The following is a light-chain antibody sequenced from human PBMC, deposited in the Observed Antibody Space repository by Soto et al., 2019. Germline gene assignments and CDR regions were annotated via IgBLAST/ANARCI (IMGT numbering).Light chain of an antibody. Sequence: QAVVTQPPSVSGAPGQRVTISCTGSSSNIGAGYDVHWYQQLPGTAPKLLIYGNSNRPSGVPDRFSGSKSGSSASLAITGLKAEDEADYYCQSYDSSLRVFGTGTKLTVL. CDR1: SSNIGAGYD. J-gene: IGLJ1*01. V-gene: IGLV1-40*01. CDR2: GNS. CDR3: QSYDSSLRV.